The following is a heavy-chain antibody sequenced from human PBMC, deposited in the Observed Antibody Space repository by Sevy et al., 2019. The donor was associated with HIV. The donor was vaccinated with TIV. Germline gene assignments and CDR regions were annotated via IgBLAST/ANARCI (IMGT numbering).Heavy chain of an antibody. CDR2: INPNSGGT. V-gene: IGHV1-2*02. J-gene: IGHJ5*02. Sequence: ASVKVSCKASGYTFTGYYIHWVRQAPGQGLEWMGWINPNSGGTNSAQKFQGRVTMTRDTSISTAYMELSRLRSDDMAVYYCARDPTGAAAAMSWFDPWGQGTLVTVSS. CDR1: GYTFTGYY. D-gene: IGHD2-2*01. CDR3: ARDPTGAAAAMSWFDP.